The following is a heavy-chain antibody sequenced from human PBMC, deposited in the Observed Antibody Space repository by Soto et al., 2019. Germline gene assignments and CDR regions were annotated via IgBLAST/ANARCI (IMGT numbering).Heavy chain of an antibody. D-gene: IGHD3-3*01. CDR3: ARDRRAFWDGSYNPSISPDY. J-gene: IGHJ4*02. Sequence: QVQLVESGGGVVQPGRSLRLSCAASGFTFSSYAMNWVRQAPGKGLEWVAVISYDGSNKYYADSVKGRFTISRDNSKNTLYLQMNSLTAEDRAVYYCARDRRAFWDGSYNPSISPDYWGQGTLVTVSS. CDR1: GFTFSSYA. V-gene: IGHV3-30-3*01. CDR2: ISYDGSNK.